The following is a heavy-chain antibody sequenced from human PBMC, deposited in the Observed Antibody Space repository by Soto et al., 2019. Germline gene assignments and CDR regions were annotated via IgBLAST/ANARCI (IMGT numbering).Heavy chain of an antibody. D-gene: IGHD4-17*01. J-gene: IGHJ4*02. CDR2: IYYSGST. V-gene: IGHV4-39*01. CDR1: GGSISSSSYY. CDR3: ARSTYGDYGY. Sequence: KQSQTLSLTCTVSGGSISSSSYYWGWIRQPPGKGLEWIGSIYYSGSTYYNPSLKSRVTISVDTSKNQFSLKLSSVTAADTAVYYCARSTYGDYGYWGQGTLVTVSS.